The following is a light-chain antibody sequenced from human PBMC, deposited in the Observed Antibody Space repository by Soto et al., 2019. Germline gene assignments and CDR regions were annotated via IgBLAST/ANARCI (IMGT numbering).Light chain of an antibody. V-gene: IGLV2-14*01. Sequence: QSALTQPASVSGSPGQSITISCTGTSSDVGGYNYVSWYQHHPGKAPKLMIYEVTNRPSGVSDRFSGSKSGNTASLTISGVQAEDEADYYCISYASSYTLILGGGTKLTVL. CDR1: SSDVGGYNY. J-gene: IGLJ2*01. CDR2: EVT. CDR3: ISYASSYTLI.